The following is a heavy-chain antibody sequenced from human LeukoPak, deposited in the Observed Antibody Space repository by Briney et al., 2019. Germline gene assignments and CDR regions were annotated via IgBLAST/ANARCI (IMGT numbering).Heavy chain of an antibody. CDR2: INRSGTT. CDR1: GGSITGISYY. D-gene: IGHD1-1*01. J-gene: IGHJ3*01. V-gene: IGHV4-34*01. CDR3: ARGRFGNPLQLQPRRPFDL. Sequence: PSETLSLTCTVSGGSITGISYYWNWLRQTPGKGLEWIGEINRSGTTNYNPSLKSRVAISVDTSKNQFSLKLRSVTAADTAVFYCARGRFGNPLQLQPRRPFDLWGQGTMVTISS.